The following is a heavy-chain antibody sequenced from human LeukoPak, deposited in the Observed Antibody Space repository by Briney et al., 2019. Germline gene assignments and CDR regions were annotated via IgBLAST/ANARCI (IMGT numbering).Heavy chain of an antibody. D-gene: IGHD2-8*02. V-gene: IGHV4-59*01. CDR1: GGSISSYY. J-gene: IGHJ4*02. Sequence: PSETLSLTCTVSGGSISSYYWSWIRQPPGKGLEWIGYIYYSGSTNYNPSLKSRVTISVDTSKNQSSLKLSSVTAADTAVYYCARLSGGDFDYWGQGTLVTVSS. CDR2: IYYSGST. CDR3: ARLSGGDFDY.